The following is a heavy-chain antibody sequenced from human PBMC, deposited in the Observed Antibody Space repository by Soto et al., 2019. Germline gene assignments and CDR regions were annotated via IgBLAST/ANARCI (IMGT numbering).Heavy chain of an antibody. CDR2: ISWNSGSI. CDR1: GFTFDDYA. V-gene: IGHV3-9*01. J-gene: IGHJ4*02. Sequence: EVQLVESGGGLVQPGRSLRLSCAASGFTFDDYAMHWVRQAPGKGLEWVSGISWNSGSIGYADSVKGRFTISRDNAKNSLYLQMNSLRAEDTALYYCAKGTWHIWGSFDYWGQGTLVPVSS. D-gene: IGHD3-16*01. CDR3: AKGTWHIWGSFDY.